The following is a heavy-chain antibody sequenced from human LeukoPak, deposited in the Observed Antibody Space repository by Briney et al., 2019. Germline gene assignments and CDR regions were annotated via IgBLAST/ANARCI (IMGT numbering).Heavy chain of an antibody. V-gene: IGHV4-34*01. CDR3: ARAPMIVVAYDY. CDR1: GGSFSGYY. CDR2: INHSGST. J-gene: IGHJ4*02. D-gene: IGHD3-22*01. Sequence: SETLSLTCAVYGGSFSGYYWSWIRQPPGKGLEWIGEINHSGSTNYNPSLKSRVTISVDTSKNQFSLKLSSVTAAATAVYYCARAPMIVVAYDYWGQGTLVTVSS.